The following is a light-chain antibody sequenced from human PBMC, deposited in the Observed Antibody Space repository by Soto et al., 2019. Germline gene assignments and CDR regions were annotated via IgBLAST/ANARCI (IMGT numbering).Light chain of an antibody. Sequence: EILMTQSPATLSVSPGERATLSCGASQSVSSKLAWYQQKPGQAPRLLINGASTRATGIPARFSGSGSGTEFTLTISSLKTDDFATYYGQQYNSSYTETFGQGTKVDIK. J-gene: IGKJ1*01. CDR1: QSVSSK. CDR3: QQYNSSYTET. V-gene: IGKV3-15*01. CDR2: GAS.